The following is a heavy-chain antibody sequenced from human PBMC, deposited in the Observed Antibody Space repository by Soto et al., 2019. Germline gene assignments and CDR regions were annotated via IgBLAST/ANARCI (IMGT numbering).Heavy chain of an antibody. CDR3: ARSVFP. Sequence: QVQLQESGPGLVKPSQTLSLTCTVSGGSSSSGGYYWNWIRQHPGKGLDWIGYIFYIGRTYYNPSLKSRVTISVDTSKNLFSLKLNSVTAADTAVYYCARSVFPWGQGTLVTVSS. CDR2: IFYIGRT. CDR1: GGSSSSGGYY. V-gene: IGHV4-31*03. J-gene: IGHJ5*02.